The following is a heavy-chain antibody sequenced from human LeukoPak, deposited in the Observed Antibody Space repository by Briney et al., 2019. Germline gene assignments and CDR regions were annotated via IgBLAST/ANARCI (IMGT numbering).Heavy chain of an antibody. Sequence: ASVKVSCKASGYTFASYDINWVRQATGQGLEWMGWMNPNSGNTGYAQKFQGRVTMTRNTSISTAYMELSSLRSEDTAVYYCARIDLWFGEHAFDYWGQGTLVTVSS. J-gene: IGHJ4*02. CDR1: GYTFASYD. D-gene: IGHD3-10*01. V-gene: IGHV1-8*01. CDR2: MNPNSGNT. CDR3: ARIDLWFGEHAFDY.